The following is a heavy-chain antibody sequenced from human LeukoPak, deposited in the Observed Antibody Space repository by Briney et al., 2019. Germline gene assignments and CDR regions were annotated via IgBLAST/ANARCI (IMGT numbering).Heavy chain of an antibody. CDR1: GFTVSSNY. CDR2: IYSGGST. V-gene: IGHV3-66*01. CDR3: ASTYCSSTSCPPEGAFDI. J-gene: IGHJ3*02. Sequence: GGSLRLSCAASGFTVSSNYMSWVRQAPGKGLEWVSVIYSGGSTYYADSVKGRFTISRDNSKNTLYLQMNSLRAEDTAVYYCASTYCSSTSCPPEGAFDIWGQGTMVTVSS. D-gene: IGHD2-2*01.